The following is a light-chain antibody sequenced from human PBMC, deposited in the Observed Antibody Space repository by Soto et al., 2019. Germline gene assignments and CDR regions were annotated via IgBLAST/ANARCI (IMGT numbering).Light chain of an antibody. CDR2: KAS. CDR3: QRYNSFPLT. CDR1: QSIGTW. V-gene: IGKV1-5*03. Sequence: DIQMTQSPSTLSASVGDRVTITCRASQSIGTWLAWYQQKPGKAPKLLIYKASSLESGVPSRFSGSGSGTEFTLTISSLQPDDFATYYCQRYNSFPLTFGGGTKVEI. J-gene: IGKJ4*01.